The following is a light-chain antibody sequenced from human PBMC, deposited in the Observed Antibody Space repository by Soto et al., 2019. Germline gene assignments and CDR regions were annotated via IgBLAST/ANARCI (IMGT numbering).Light chain of an antibody. CDR3: QQRTNWPLT. CDR2: DAS. V-gene: IGKV3-11*01. CDR1: QSVSSN. J-gene: IGKJ4*01. Sequence: EIVLTQSPATLSLSPGERATLSCRASQSVSSNLGWYQQKPGQAPRLLIYDASNRATGIPARFSGSGSGTDFTLTISSLEPEDFAVYYCQQRTNWPLTFGGGTK.